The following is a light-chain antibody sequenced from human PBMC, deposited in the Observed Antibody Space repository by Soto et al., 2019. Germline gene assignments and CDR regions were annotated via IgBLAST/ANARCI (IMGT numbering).Light chain of an antibody. Sequence: DDRLTQSPSTLSASVGDRVTISCRASQDIGDWLAWYQQKPGKAPKLLIHRVSRLQSGVPVRFSGSGSETEFTRTINGLQPDDFATYYWERYNSHLFFFGPGTKVQSK. CDR2: RVS. CDR3: ERYNSHLFF. V-gene: IGKV1-5*03. J-gene: IGKJ3*01. CDR1: QDIGDW.